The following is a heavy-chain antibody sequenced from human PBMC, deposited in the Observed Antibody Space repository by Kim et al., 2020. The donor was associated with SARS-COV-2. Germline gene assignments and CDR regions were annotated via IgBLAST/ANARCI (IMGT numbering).Heavy chain of an antibody. CDR2: IYYSGST. V-gene: IGHV4-59*01. Sequence: SETLSLTCTVSGGSISSYYWSWIRQPPGKGLEWIGYIYYSGSTNYNPSLKSRVTISVDTSKNQCSLKLSSVTAADTAVYYCARWGFGMVAAAGSFDYWGQGTLVTVSS. D-gene: IGHD6-13*01. J-gene: IGHJ4*02. CDR1: GGSISSYY. CDR3: ARWGFGMVAAAGSFDY.